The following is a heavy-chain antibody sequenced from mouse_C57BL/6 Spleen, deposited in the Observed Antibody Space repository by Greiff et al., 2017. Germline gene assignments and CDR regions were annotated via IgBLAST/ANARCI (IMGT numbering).Heavy chain of an antibody. CDR3: ARMVTPYYYAMDY. V-gene: IGHV1-69*01. CDR2: IDPSDSYT. Sequence: VQLQQSGAELVMPGASVKLSCKASGYTFTSYWMHWVKQRPGQGLEWIGEIDPSDSYTTYNQKFKGKSTLTVDKSSSTAYMQLSSLTSEDSAVYYCARMVTPYYYAMDYWGQGTSVTVSS. D-gene: IGHD2-1*01. J-gene: IGHJ4*01. CDR1: GYTFTSYW.